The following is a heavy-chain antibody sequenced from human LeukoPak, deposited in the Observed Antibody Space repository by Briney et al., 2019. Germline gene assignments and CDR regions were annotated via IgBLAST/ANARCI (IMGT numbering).Heavy chain of an antibody. D-gene: IGHD6-6*01. CDR1: GFTFSGSA. CDR2: IRSKANSYAT. J-gene: IGHJ6*02. Sequence: PGGSLRLSCAASGFTFSGSAMHWVRQASGKGLEWVGRIRSKANSYATAYAASVKGRFTISRDDSKNTAYLQMNSLKTEDTAVYYCTRHPGDPSIAARPYYYYGMDVWGQGTTVTVSS. CDR3: TRHPGDPSIAARPYYYYGMDV. V-gene: IGHV3-73*01.